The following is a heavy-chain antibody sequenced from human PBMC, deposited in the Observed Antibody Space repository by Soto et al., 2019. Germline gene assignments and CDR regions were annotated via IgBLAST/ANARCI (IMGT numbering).Heavy chain of an antibody. CDR2: IIPILGIA. CDR1: GGTFSSYT. J-gene: IGHJ4*02. Sequence: QVQLVQSGAEVKKPGSSVKVSCKASGGTFSSYTISWVRQAPGQGLEWRGRIIPILGIANYAQKFQRRVTITADKSTSTAYMELSRLRSEDKAVYYCARAIDCSSTSCKEIDFDYWGQGTLVTVSS. CDR3: ARAIDCSSTSCKEIDFDY. D-gene: IGHD2-2*01. V-gene: IGHV1-69*02.